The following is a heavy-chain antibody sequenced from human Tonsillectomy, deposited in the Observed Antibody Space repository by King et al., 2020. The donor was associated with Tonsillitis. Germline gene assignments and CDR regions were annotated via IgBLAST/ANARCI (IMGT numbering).Heavy chain of an antibody. CDR2: IRYDGSNK. CDR1: RFTFSSYG. V-gene: IGHV3-30*02. Sequence: QLVQSGGGVVQPGGSLRLSCAASRFTFSSYGMHWVRQAPGKGLEWVAFIRYDGSNKYYADSLKGRFTISRDNSKNMLYLQMNSLRGEDTAVYYCAKDRHHSSSFLYGMDVWGQGTTVTVSS. D-gene: IGHD6-13*01. CDR3: AKDRHHSSSFLYGMDV. J-gene: IGHJ6*02.